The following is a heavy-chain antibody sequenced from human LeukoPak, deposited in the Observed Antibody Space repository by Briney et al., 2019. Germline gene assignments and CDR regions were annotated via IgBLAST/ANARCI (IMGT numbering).Heavy chain of an antibody. CDR2: ISGSGGST. CDR1: GFTFSSYA. D-gene: IGHD6-19*01. CDR3: ATIRYSSGWYANRIDY. J-gene: IGHJ4*02. V-gene: IGHV3-23*01. Sequence: GGSLRLSCAASGFTFSSYAMSWVRQAPGKGLEWVSAISGSGGSTYYADSVKGRFTISRDNSKNTLYLQMNSLRAEDTAVYYCATIRYSSGWYANRIDYWGQGTLVTVSS.